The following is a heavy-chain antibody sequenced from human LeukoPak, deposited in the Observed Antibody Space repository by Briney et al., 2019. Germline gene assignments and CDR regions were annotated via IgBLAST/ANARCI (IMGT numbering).Heavy chain of an antibody. Sequence: GVSLRLSCAASGFTFSSYAMSWVRQAPGKGLEWVSAISGSGGSTYYADSVKGRFTISRDNSKNTLFLQMNSLRAEGTAVYYCAKGRYYYDSSDAFDIWGQGTMVTVSS. D-gene: IGHD3-22*01. CDR3: AKGRYYYDSSDAFDI. J-gene: IGHJ3*02. CDR1: GFTFSSYA. CDR2: ISGSGGST. V-gene: IGHV3-23*01.